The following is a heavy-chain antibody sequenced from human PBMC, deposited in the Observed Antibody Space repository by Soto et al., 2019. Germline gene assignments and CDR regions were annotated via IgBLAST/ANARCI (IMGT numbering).Heavy chain of an antibody. CDR1: GFTFNNYD. D-gene: IGHD5-18*01. V-gene: IGHV3-30*04. Sequence: QVQLVESRGGVVQPGRSLRLSCAASGFTFNNYDMHWVRQTPGKGLEWVALISYDGNTKHYTDSVKGRFTLSRDNSKNTLYLQMNSLRPEDTAVYYCARGTSSQLYLRSDFDSWGQGTLVTVSS. CDR3: ARGTSSQLYLRSDFDS. CDR2: ISYDGNTK. J-gene: IGHJ4*02.